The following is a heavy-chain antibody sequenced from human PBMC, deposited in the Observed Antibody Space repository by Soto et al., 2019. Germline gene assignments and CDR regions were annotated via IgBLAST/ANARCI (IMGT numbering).Heavy chain of an antibody. CDR1: GGTFSSYT. CDR3: SRDLAATHRSIFCY. J-gene: IGHJ4*02. V-gene: IGHV1-69*08. D-gene: IGHD6-25*01. Sequence: QVQLVQSGAEVKKPGSSVKVSCKASGGTFSSYTISWVRQAPGQGLEWMGRIIPILGIANYAQKFQGRVTITADKSASAADMGLSSLRTDDTVVYYCSRDLAATHRSIFCYWGQGTLVTVSS. CDR2: IIPILGIA.